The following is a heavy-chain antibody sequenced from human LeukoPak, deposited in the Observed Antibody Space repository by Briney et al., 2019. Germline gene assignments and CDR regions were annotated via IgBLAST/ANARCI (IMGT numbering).Heavy chain of an antibody. CDR3: ARVTGYMIEDYFDY. V-gene: IGHV4-59*01. D-gene: IGHD3-22*01. Sequence: SETLSLTCTVSGGSISSYYWSWIRQPPGKGLEWIGYIYYSGSTNYNPSLKSRVTISVETSKNQFPLKLSSVTAADTAVYYCARVTGYMIEDYFDYWGQGTLVTVSS. CDR1: GGSISSYY. CDR2: IYYSGST. J-gene: IGHJ4*02.